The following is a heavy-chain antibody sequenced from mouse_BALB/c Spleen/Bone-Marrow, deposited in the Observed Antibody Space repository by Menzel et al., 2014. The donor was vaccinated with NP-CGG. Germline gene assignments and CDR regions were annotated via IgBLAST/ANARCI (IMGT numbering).Heavy chain of an antibody. V-gene: IGHV1-67*01. CDR2: ISTYSGNT. CDR3: ARGRQLGLRSFAY. J-gene: IGHJ3*01. Sequence: QVQLKQSGPELVRPGVSVKISCKGSGYIFTDYAMHWVKQSHAKSLEWIGVISTYSGNTNYNQKFKGKATMTVDKSSSTAYMELARLSSEDSAIYYCARGRQLGLRSFAYWGQGTLVTVSA. D-gene: IGHD3-2*01. CDR1: GYIFTDYA.